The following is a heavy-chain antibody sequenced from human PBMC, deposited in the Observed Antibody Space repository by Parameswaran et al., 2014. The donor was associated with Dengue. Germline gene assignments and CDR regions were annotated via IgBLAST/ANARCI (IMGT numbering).Heavy chain of an antibody. J-gene: IGHJ5*02. V-gene: IGHV4-34*01. CDR2: INHSGST. D-gene: IGHD6-19*01. CDR3: ARGENIAVAGTGNWFDP. Sequence: WIRQPPGKGLEWIGEINHSGSTNYNPSLKSRVTISVDTSKNQFSLKLSSVTAADTAVYYCARGENIAVAGTGNWFDPWGQGTLVTVSS.